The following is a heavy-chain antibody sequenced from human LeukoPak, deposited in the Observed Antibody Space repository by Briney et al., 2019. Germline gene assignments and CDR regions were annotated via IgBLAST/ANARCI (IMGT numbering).Heavy chain of an antibody. CDR1: GGSISSYY. Sequence: PSETLSLTCTVSGGSISSYYWSWIRQPPGKGLEWIGYIYYSGGTNYSPSLKSRVTISVDTSKNQFSLKVSSVTAADTAVYYCARALSGPAFDIWGQGTMVTVSS. CDR3: ARALSGPAFDI. D-gene: IGHD3-10*01. CDR2: IYYSGGT. V-gene: IGHV4-59*08. J-gene: IGHJ3*02.